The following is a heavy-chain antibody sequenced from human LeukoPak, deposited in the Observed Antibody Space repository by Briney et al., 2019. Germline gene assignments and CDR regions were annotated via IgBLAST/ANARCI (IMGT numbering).Heavy chain of an antibody. CDR1: GFSFDDYG. J-gene: IGHJ4*02. CDR2: INWNGDST. V-gene: IGHV3-20*04. CDR3: ARDLRVVITGSFDS. D-gene: IGHD3-22*01. Sequence: GGSLRLSCAASGFSFDDYGLTWVRHAPGKGLERVSGINWNGDSTHYADSVKGGFTISRDNAKNSLYLQMNSLRAEDTALYYCARDLRVVITGSFDSWGQGTLVTVSS.